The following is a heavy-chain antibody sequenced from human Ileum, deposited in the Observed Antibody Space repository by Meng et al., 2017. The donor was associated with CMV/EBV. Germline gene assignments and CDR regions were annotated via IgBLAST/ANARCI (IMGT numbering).Heavy chain of an antibody. CDR3: ARDGGGFSSSPFDY. V-gene: IGHV3-30*04. CDR2: TSYDGNSQ. CDR1: GFTFSSHA. D-gene: IGHD6-13*01. J-gene: IGHJ4*02. Sequence: GESLKISCAASGFTFSSHAMHWVRQAPGKGLEWVAVTSYDGNSQYYTDSVKGRFTISRDNSDNMLYLQMNSLRVDDTAVYYCARDGGGFSSSPFDYWGQGTLVTSPQ.